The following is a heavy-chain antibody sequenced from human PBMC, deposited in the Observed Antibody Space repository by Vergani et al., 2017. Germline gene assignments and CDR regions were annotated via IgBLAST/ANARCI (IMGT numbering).Heavy chain of an antibody. Sequence: QLQLQESGPGLVKPSETLSLTCTVSGGSISSSSYYWGWIRQPPGKGLEWIGSTYYSGSTHYNPTLKSRVTISVDTSKNHFSLKLSSVTAADTGVYYCARDWRGYSYGASTYYYYGMDVWGQGTTVTVSS. D-gene: IGHD5-18*01. CDR2: TYYSGST. V-gene: IGHV4-39*02. CDR1: GGSISSSSYY. CDR3: ARDWRGYSYGASTYYYYGMDV. J-gene: IGHJ6*02.